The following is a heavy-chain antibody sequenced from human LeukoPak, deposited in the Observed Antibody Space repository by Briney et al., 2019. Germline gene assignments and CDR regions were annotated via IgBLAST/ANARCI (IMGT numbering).Heavy chain of an antibody. CDR1: AFTHSDYS. CDR3: ARDRLTSGSYFFDY. Sequence: GGSLRLSCAASAFTHSDYSMNCVRKAPGKGLEWISYISGRSSTIYYADSVRGRFTISRDNAKNSMYLQMNSMRAEDTAVYYCARDRLTSGSYFFDYWGQGTLVTVSS. J-gene: IGHJ4*02. D-gene: IGHD1-26*01. CDR2: ISGRSSTI. V-gene: IGHV3-48*01.